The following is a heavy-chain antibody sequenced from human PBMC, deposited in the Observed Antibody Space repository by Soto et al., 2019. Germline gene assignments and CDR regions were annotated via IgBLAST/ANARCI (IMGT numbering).Heavy chain of an antibody. V-gene: IGHV3-33*05. CDR3: ARWGTTGGLDV. J-gene: IGHJ1*01. CDR1: GFTFRSYV. CDR2: TSYDGSNK. Sequence: QVQLVESGGGVVQPGTSLRLSCVGSGFTFRSYVIHWVRQAPGKGLEWVALTSYDGSNKDYGDSVKGRFTISRDNSRNTVDLQMDSQRREDTALYYCARWGTTGGLDVWGQGTLVSVSS. D-gene: IGHD3-16*01.